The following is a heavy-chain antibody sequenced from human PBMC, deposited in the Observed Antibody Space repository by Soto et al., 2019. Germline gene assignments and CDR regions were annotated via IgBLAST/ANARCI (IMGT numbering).Heavy chain of an antibody. V-gene: IGHV4-30-4*01. CDR3: ARGGAAGTLDDAFDI. CDR2: IYYSGST. D-gene: IGHD6-13*01. Sequence: SETLSLTCTVSGGSISSGDYYRSWIRQPPGKGLEWIGYIYYSGSTYYNPSLKSRVTISVDTSKNQFSLKLSSVTAADTAVYYCARGGAAGTLDDAFDIWGQGTMVTVSS. CDR1: GGSISSGDYY. J-gene: IGHJ3*02.